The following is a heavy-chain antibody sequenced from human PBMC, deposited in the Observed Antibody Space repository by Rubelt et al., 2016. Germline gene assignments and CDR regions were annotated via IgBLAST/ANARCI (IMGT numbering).Heavy chain of an antibody. D-gene: IGHD1-26*01. Sequence: ESGPGLVKPLETLSLICTVSGASIDSRDYFWGWIRQPPGKGLEWLAVIYYDNDKRYSPSLKTRLTIPKDTSKNQVVLTMTNMDPVDTATYYCARIFVGPRSAFDYWGQGTLVSVSS. CDR2: IYYDNDK. CDR1: GASIDSRDYF. V-gene: IGHV2-70*18. CDR3: ARIFVGPRSAFDY. J-gene: IGHJ4*02.